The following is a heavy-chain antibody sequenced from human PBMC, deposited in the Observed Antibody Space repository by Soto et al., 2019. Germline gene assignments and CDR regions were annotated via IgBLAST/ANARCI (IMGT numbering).Heavy chain of an antibody. CDR3: ARVERGTAKTVVDAFDI. D-gene: IGHD2-21*02. CDR2: MSHSGGH. CDR1: GGFVSSGSYY. V-gene: IGHV4-34*01. Sequence: QVQLQQWGAGLLKPSETLSLTCAVYGGFVSSGSYYWSWIRQPPGKGLEWIGEMSHSGGHHFNPSLKSRVTISVDTSKNQFSLNMSSVTAADTALYYCARVERGTAKTVVDAFDIWGPGTMVTVSS. J-gene: IGHJ3*02.